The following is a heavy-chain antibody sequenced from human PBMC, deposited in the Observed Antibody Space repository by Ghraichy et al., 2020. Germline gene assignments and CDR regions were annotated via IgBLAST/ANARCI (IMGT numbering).Heavy chain of an antibody. V-gene: IGHV3-7*01. J-gene: IGHJ4*02. D-gene: IGHD2-21*02. Sequence: GESLHISCAASGFTFSSYWMSWVRQAPGKGLEWVANIKQDGSEKYYVDSVKGRFTISRDNAKNSLYLQMNSLRAEDTAVYYCARESLYCGGDCYSNFDYWGQGTLVTVSS. CDR1: GFTFSSYW. CDR3: ARESLYCGGDCYSNFDY. CDR2: IKQDGSEK.